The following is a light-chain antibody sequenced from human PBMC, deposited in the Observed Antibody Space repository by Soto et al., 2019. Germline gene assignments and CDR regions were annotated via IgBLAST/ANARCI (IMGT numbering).Light chain of an antibody. J-gene: IGLJ2*01. CDR3: GTWDSSLSGGV. Sequence: QSVLTQPPSVSAAPGQTVTISCSGSNSNIGTKNVCWYQQLPGTAPKLLIYDNIKRPSGIPDLFSASKSGTSATLAITGLQTGDEADYYCGTWDSSLSGGVFGGGTKVTVL. CDR2: DNI. V-gene: IGLV1-51*01. CDR1: NSNIGTKN.